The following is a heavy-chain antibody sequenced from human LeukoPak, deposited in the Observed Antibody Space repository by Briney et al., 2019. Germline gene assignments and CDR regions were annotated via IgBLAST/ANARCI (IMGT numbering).Heavy chain of an antibody. CDR3: AREFADGSGYSFYYYYGMDV. J-gene: IGHJ6*02. CDR2: IYYSGST. D-gene: IGHD3-22*01. Sequence: SETLSLTCAVSGGSISSSNWWSWVRQPPGKGLEWIGEIYYSGSTYYNPSLKSRVTISVDTSKNQFSLKLSSVTAADTAVYYCAREFADGSGYSFYYYYGMDVWGQGTTVTVSS. CDR1: GGSISSSNW. V-gene: IGHV4-4*02.